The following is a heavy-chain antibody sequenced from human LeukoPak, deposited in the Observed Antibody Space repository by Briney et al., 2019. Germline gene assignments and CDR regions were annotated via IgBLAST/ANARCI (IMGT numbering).Heavy chain of an antibody. D-gene: IGHD3-22*01. V-gene: IGHV4-59*02. Sequence: SETLSLTCGVSGDSVSGYYWSWIRRPPEKGLEWIGYIHSSGSTNYSPSLKSRLALSVDTSKNQFSLYLNSVTAADTAVYYCARDHYYDSSGYPPGNAFDIWGQGTMVTVSS. CDR1: GDSVSGYY. CDR3: ARDHYYDSSGYPPGNAFDI. J-gene: IGHJ3*02. CDR2: IHSSGST.